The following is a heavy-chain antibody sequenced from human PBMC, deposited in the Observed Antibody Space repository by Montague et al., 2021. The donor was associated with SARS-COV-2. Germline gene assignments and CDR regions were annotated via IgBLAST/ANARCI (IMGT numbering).Heavy chain of an antibody. D-gene: IGHD2-2*01. Sequence: QSGAEVKKPGESLKISCEGSGYSFTSYWIAWVRQMPGKGLEWMGIIYPEDSVTRYSPSFQGHVTISADKSMNTAFLQWSSLRASDTAIYYCARQVHIYCSSTSCPFDYWGQGTLVTVSS. J-gene: IGHJ4*02. CDR3: ARQVHIYCSSTSCPFDY. V-gene: IGHV5-51*01. CDR2: IYPEDSVT. CDR1: GYSFTSYW.